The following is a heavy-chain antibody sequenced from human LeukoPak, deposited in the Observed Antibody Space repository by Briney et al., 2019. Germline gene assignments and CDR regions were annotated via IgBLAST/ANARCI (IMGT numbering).Heavy chain of an antibody. V-gene: IGHV4-61*02. CDR1: GGSISSGRYY. Sequence: SETLSLTCTVSGGSISSGRYYWSWIRQPAGKGLEWIGRIYTSGSTNYNPSLKSRVTISVDTSKNQFSLKLSSVTAADTAVYYCARSIGVTITQYGMDVWGQGTTVTVSS. D-gene: IGHD5-12*01. J-gene: IGHJ6*02. CDR3: ARSIGVTITQYGMDV. CDR2: IYTSGST.